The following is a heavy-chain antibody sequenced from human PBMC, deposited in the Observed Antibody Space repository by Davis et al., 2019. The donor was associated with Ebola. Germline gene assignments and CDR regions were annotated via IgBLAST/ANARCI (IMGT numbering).Heavy chain of an antibody. CDR3: ARAQFPTTSDH. V-gene: IGHV1-18*04. Sequence: AASVKVSCKASGYTFTSYGISWVRQAPGQGLEWMGWISAYNGNTNYAQKVQGRVTMTTDTSTSTAYMEVGSLRSDDTAVYYCARAQFPTTSDHWGQGTLVTVSS. CDR2: ISAYNGNT. J-gene: IGHJ4*02. D-gene: IGHD1-1*01. CDR1: GYTFTSYG.